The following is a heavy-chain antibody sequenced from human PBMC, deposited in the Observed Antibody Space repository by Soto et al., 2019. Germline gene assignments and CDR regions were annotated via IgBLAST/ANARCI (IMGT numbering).Heavy chain of an antibody. V-gene: IGHV3-48*03. CDR2: ISSSGSTI. CDR1: GFTFSTYE. Sequence: EVQLVESGGGLVQPGGSLRLSCAASGFTFSTYEMNWVRQAPGKGLEWVSYISSSGSTIYYTDSMKGRFTISRDNSKSTLYLQMNSLRAEDTAVYYCARLYCSASSCYSVGAFDIRGQGTMVTVSS. CDR3: ARLYCSASSCYSVGAFDI. D-gene: IGHD2-15*01. J-gene: IGHJ3*02.